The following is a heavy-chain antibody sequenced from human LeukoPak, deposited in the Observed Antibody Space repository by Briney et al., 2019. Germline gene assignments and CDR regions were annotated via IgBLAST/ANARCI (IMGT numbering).Heavy chain of an antibody. CDR3: ARDRAYDYVWGSYRSQGHWDY. V-gene: IGHV3-30-3*01. J-gene: IGHJ4*02. CDR2: ISYDGSNK. Sequence: GGSLRLSCAASGFTFSSYAMHWVRQAPGKGLEWVAVISYDGSNKYYADSVKGRFTISRDNSKNSLYLQMNSLRAEDTAVYYCARDRAYDYVWGSYRSQGHWDYWGQGTLVTVSS. D-gene: IGHD3-16*02. CDR1: GFTFSSYA.